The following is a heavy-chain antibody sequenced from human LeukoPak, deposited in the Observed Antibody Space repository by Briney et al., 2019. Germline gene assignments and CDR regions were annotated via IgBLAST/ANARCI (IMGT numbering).Heavy chain of an antibody. CDR1: GGSLSSYY. Sequence: SETLSLTCTVSGGSLSSYYWSWIRQPPGKGLEWIGYIYYSGSTNYNPSLKSRVTISVDTSKNQFSLKLSSVTAADTAVYYCARAGSGYSFGSWGQGTLVTVSS. CDR3: ARAGSGYSFGS. J-gene: IGHJ4*02. CDR2: IYYSGST. D-gene: IGHD5-12*01. V-gene: IGHV4-59*01.